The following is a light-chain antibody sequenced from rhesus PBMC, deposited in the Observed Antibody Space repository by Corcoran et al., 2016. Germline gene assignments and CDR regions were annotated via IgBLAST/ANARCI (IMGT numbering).Light chain of an antibody. CDR1: ENVNSY. J-gene: IGKJ1*01. CDR3: QHGYGTPWT. Sequence: DIQMTQSPSSLSASVGDRVTITCRASENVNSYLNWYQQKPGKAPKLLIYEASPLRSGVPSRFSGSGSGTDYTFTINRLQPEDVATYYCQHGYGTPWTFGQGTKVEIK. CDR2: EAS. V-gene: IGKV1-74*01.